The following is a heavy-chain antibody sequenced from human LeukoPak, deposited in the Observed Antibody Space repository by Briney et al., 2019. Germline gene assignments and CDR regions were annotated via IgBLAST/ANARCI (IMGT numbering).Heavy chain of an antibody. J-gene: IGHJ4*02. CDR1: GYTFINYD. D-gene: IGHD6-19*01. V-gene: IGHV1-18*01. CDR3: ARQRYRSTQWLVDPTDY. CDR2: ISTYNGNT. Sequence: RASVKVSCKASGYTFINYDFSWVRQAPGQGLEWMGWISTYNGNTNYAQKLQGRVTMTTDTSTSTAYMELRSLRSDDTAVYYCARQRYRSTQWLVDPTDYWGQGTLVSISS.